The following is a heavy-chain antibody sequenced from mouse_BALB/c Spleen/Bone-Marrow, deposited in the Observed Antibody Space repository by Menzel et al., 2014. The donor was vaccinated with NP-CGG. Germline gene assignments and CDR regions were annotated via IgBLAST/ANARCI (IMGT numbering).Heavy chain of an antibody. CDR3: ARYYNYYFDV. Sequence: VQRAESGAEVVKAGASVRLSCKTSGYTFTNYWMHWVKQRPGQGLEWIGDINPSNGRATYSEKFKSKATLTVDTSSSTAYMQLSSLTSEDSAVYYCARYYNYYFDVWGAGTTVTVSS. CDR1: GYTFTNYW. V-gene: IGHV1S81*02. CDR2: INPSNGRA. J-gene: IGHJ1*01. D-gene: IGHD1-1*01.